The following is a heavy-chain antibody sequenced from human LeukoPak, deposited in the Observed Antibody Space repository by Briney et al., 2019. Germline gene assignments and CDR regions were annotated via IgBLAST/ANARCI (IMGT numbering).Heavy chain of an antibody. D-gene: IGHD5/OR15-5a*01. Sequence: ASVKVSCKASGYTFTGYYMHWVRQAPGQGLEWMGWINPNSGGTNYAQKFQGRVTITRNTSISTAYMELSSLRSEDTAVYYCARGALYAYWGQGTLVTVSS. CDR1: GYTFTGYY. CDR2: INPNSGGT. J-gene: IGHJ4*02. V-gene: IGHV1-2*02. CDR3: ARGALYAY.